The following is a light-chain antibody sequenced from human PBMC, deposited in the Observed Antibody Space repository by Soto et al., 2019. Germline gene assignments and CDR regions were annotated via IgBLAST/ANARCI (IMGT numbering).Light chain of an antibody. CDR1: SSNIGSVY. Sequence: QSVLTQPPSVSAAPGQKVTISCSGSSSNIGSVYVSWYQQLPGTAPKLLIYENSERPSGIPDRFSGSKSGTSATLGITGLQTGDEADYYCGAWDSSLTGGVFGGGTKLTVL. CDR2: ENS. CDR3: GAWDSSLTGGV. J-gene: IGLJ2*01. V-gene: IGLV1-51*02.